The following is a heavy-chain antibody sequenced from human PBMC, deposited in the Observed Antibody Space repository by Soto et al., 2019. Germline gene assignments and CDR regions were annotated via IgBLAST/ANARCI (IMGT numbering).Heavy chain of an antibody. CDR1: GYSFTSYW. J-gene: IGHJ3*02. CDR2: IYPGDSDT. V-gene: IGHV5-51*01. CDR3: ARCTRYCSGGSCYSNAFDI. Sequence: GESLKISCKGSGYSFTSYWIGWVRQMPGKGLEWMGIIYPGDSDTRYSPSFQGQVTISADKSISTAYLQWSSLKASDTAMYYCARCTRYCSGGSCYSNAFDILGRGTMVTVS. D-gene: IGHD2-15*01.